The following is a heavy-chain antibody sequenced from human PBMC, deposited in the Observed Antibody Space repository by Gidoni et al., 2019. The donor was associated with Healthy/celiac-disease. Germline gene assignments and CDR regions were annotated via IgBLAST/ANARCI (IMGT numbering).Heavy chain of an antibody. Sequence: KGREWMGRIDPSDSYTNYSPSFQGHVTISADKSISTAYLQWSSLKASDTAMYSCARQAKWGWFDPWGQGTLVTVSS. CDR3: ARQAKWGWFDP. D-gene: IGHD2-8*01. V-gene: IGHV5-10-1*01. CDR2: IDPSDSYT. J-gene: IGHJ5*02.